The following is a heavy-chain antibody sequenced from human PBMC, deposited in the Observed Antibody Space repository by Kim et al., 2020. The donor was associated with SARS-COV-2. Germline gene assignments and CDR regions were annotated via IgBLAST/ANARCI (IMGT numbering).Heavy chain of an antibody. CDR3: ARDAAATPKRNWFDP. J-gene: IGHJ5*02. V-gene: IGHV1-2*02. D-gene: IGHD2-2*02. Sequence: QKFKGRVTMTRDTSTSTAYMELSRLRSDETAVYYCARDAAATPKRNWFDPWGQGTLVTVSS.